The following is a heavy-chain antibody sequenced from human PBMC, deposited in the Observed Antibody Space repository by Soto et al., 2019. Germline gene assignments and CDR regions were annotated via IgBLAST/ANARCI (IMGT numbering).Heavy chain of an antibody. CDR3: AKGGWVDIAAAGALFDY. D-gene: IGHD6-13*01. V-gene: IGHV3-23*01. CDR2: ISGSGGNT. CDR1: GFTFSSYA. J-gene: IGHJ4*02. Sequence: EVKLLESGGGLVQPGGSLRLSCAASGFTFSSYAMSWVRQAPGKGLEWVSAISGSGGNTYYADSVKGRFTISRDNSKNTLYLQVNSLRAEDTAVYYCAKGGWVDIAAAGALFDYWGQGTLVTVSS.